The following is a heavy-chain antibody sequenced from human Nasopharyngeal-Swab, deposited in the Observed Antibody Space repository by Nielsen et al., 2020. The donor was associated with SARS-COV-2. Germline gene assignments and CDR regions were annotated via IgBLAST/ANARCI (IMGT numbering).Heavy chain of an antibody. V-gene: IGHV4-31*02. CDR2: IYYSGST. Sequence: WISQRQGKGLEWIGYIYYSGSTYYNPSLKRRVTISVDTSKDQFSLKLSSVTAADTAVYYCAREERPLGNWFDPWGQGTLVTVSS. J-gene: IGHJ5*02. D-gene: IGHD7-27*01. CDR3: AREERPLGNWFDP.